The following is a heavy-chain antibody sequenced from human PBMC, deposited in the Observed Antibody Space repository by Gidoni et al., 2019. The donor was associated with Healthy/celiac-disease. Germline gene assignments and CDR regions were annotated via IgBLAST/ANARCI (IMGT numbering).Heavy chain of an antibody. D-gene: IGHD6-13*01. CDR1: GDSVSSNSAA. Sequence: HVHLQQSGPGLVKPSQTLSLTCAISGDSVSSNSAAWTWISQCPARGLEWLGRTYYRSKWYKDYAVAVKSRITINPDTSKNQFSLQLNSVTPEDTAVYYGARDGGRQDSSWYGGEAGRVFDYWGQGTLVTVSS. V-gene: IGHV6-1*01. CDR2: TYYRSKWYK. CDR3: ARDGGRQDSSWYGGEAGRVFDY. J-gene: IGHJ4*02.